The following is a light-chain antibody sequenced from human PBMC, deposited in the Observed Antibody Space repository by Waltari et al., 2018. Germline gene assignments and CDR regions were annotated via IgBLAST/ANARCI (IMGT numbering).Light chain of an antibody. CDR3: AAWDDSLNGRSV. Sequence: QSVLTQPPSASGTPGQRVTISCSGSSSNIGRNTVHWYQQLPGTAPKLLIYNNNQRPSGVPDRFSGSKSSTSASLVISGLQSDDEADYYCAAWDDSLNGRSVFGTGTEVTVL. CDR1: SSNIGRNT. V-gene: IGLV1-44*01. CDR2: NNN. J-gene: IGLJ1*01.